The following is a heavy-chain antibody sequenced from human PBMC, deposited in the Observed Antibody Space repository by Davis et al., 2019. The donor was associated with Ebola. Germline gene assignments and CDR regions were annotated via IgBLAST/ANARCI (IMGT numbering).Heavy chain of an antibody. CDR1: GGSISSYY. CDR2: IYTGSA. Sequence: LETLSLTCNVSGGSISSYYWSWARQAPGKGLELMAYIYTGSANYNPSLNGRATISVGPSINQFSLTLKSVTAADTAVYSCARGEWFPTGYGMDVWGQGTTVTVSS. D-gene: IGHD3-3*01. J-gene: IGHJ6*02. CDR3: ARGEWFPTGYGMDV. V-gene: IGHV4-59*01.